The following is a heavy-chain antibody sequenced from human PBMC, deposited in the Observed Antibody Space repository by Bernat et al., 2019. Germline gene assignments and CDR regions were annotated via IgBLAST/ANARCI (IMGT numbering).Heavy chain of an antibody. CDR3: ARETVVAATRIQTLDY. CDR1: GFTFSSYE. D-gene: IGHD2-15*01. J-gene: IGHJ4*02. V-gene: IGHV3-48*03. CDR2: ISSSGSTI. Sequence: EVQLVESGGGLVQPGGSLRLSCAASGFTFSSYEMNWVRQAPGKGLEWVSYISSSGSTIYSADSVKGRFTISRDNAKNSLYLQMNSLRAEDTAVYYCARETVVAATRIQTLDYWGQGTLVTVSS.